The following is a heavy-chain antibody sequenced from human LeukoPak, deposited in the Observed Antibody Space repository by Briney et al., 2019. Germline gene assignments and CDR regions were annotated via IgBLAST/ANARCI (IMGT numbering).Heavy chain of an antibody. CDR2: ISAHNGNT. CDR1: GYTFTSYG. J-gene: IGHJ6*02. V-gene: IGHV1-18*01. D-gene: IGHD3-10*01. CDR3: ARCYYGSGSYEVYYYGMDV. Sequence: ASVKVSCKASGYTFTSYGISWVRQAPGQGLEWMGWISAHNGNTNYAQKLQGRVTMTTDTSTSTAYMELRSLRSDDTAVYYCARCYYGSGSYEVYYYGMDVWGQGTTVTVSS.